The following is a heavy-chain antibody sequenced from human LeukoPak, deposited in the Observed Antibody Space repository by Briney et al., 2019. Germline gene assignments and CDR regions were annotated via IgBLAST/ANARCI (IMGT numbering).Heavy chain of an antibody. D-gene: IGHD2/OR15-2a*01. CDR3: ARETLLATFDP. J-gene: IGHJ5*02. Sequence: EGSLRISCAASGFTFSSYSMNWLRQAPGKGLERVSSISSSSSYLYYSDSVKGRFTISRDNAKNSLYLQMNSLIVEDTAVYYCARETLLATFDPWGQGTLVTVSS. CDR1: GFTFSSYS. V-gene: IGHV3-21*01. CDR2: ISSSSSYL.